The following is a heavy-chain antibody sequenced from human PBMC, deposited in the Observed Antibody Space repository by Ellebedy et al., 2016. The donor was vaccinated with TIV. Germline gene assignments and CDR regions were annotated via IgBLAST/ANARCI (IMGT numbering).Heavy chain of an antibody. J-gene: IGHJ4*02. D-gene: IGHD3-22*01. Sequence: GESLKISCAASGFSLSTYWMHWVSQVPGKGLEWFSRVSSDVTGPTYADSVMGRFIISRDNAKSTVYLQMFSLRPEDTAVYYCARGVLNSGYYSDYWGRGTLVTVSS. V-gene: IGHV3-74*01. CDR2: VSSDVTGP. CDR1: GFSLSTYW. CDR3: ARGVLNSGYYSDY.